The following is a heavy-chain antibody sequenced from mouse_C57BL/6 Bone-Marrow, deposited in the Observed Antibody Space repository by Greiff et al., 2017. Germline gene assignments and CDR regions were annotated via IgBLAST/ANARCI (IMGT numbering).Heavy chain of an antibody. Sequence: QVQLMQSGPELVKPGASVKLSCKASGYTFTDYYIIWVNQTPGQGLEWIGWIVPGSGSTYYNEKFKGKATLAVDKSSSTAYMFLSSLTSEDSAVYFCARRLAYWGQGTLVTVSA. CDR2: IVPGSGST. CDR1: GYTFTDYY. V-gene: IGHV1-75*01. J-gene: IGHJ3*01. CDR3: ARRLAY.